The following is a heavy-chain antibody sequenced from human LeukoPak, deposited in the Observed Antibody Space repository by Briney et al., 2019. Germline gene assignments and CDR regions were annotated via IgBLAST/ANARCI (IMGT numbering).Heavy chain of an antibody. J-gene: IGHJ4*02. CDR2: IYSGGST. Sequence: PGGSLRLSCAASGFTVSSNYMSWVRQAPGKGLEWVSVIYSGGSTYYEASVKGSLTISSNNSKNTLYLQMNRLRAEDTAVYYCARDFWSGYYTWYFDYWGQGTLVTVSS. D-gene: IGHD3-3*01. CDR1: GFTVSSNY. V-gene: IGHV3-66*01. CDR3: ARDFWSGYYTWYFDY.